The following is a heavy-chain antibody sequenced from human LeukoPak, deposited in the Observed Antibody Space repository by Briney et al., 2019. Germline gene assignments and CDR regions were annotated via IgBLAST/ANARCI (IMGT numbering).Heavy chain of an antibody. D-gene: IGHD2-15*01. J-gene: IGHJ4*02. V-gene: IGHV1-46*01. CDR2: INPSGGST. Sequence: ASVTVSCKASGYTFTSYDINWVRQATGQGLEWMAIINPSGGSTSYAQKFQGRVTMTRDTSTSTVYMELSSLRSDDTAVYYCARGGPVVALVVVAATDFDYWGQGTLVTVSS. CDR1: GYTFTSYD. CDR3: ARGGPVVALVVVAATDFDY.